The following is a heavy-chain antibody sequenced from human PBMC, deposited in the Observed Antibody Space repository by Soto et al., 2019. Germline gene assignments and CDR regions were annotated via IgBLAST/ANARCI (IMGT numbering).Heavy chain of an antibody. Sequence: SETLSLTCAVYGGSFSGYYWSWIRQPPGKGLERIGEIIHSGSTSGGTDCNPSLKGRVTISVDTSKNQFSLKLNSVTAADTAVYYCARRIPTAGLFDYWGQGTLVTV. J-gene: IGHJ4*02. CDR3: ARRIPTAGLFDY. CDR2: IIHSGST. V-gene: IGHV4-34*12. D-gene: IGHD6-13*01. CDR1: GGSFSGYY.